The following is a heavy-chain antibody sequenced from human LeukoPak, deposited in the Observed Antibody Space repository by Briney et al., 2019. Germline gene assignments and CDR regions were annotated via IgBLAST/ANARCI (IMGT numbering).Heavy chain of an antibody. D-gene: IGHD3-22*01. CDR1: GYTFTGYY. CDR3: ARVSPPRIYYDSSGYYFDY. CDR2: INPNSGGT. Sequence: RASVKVSCKASGYTFTGYYMHWVRQAPGQGLEWMGWINPNSGGTNYAQKFQGRVTMTRDTSISTAYMELSRLRSDDTAVYYCARVSPPRIYYDSSGYYFDYWGQGTLVTVSS. V-gene: IGHV1-2*02. J-gene: IGHJ4*02.